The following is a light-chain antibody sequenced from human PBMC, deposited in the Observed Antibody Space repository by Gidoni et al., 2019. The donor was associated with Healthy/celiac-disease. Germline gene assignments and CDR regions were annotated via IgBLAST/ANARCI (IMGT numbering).Light chain of an antibody. V-gene: IGKV1-5*03. J-gene: IGKJ2*01. CDR3: QQYNSYPYT. CDR1: QSISSW. Sequence: DIQMTQSPSTLSASVGDRFTITCRASQSISSWLAWYQQKPGKAPKLLIYKASSLESGVPSRFSGSGSGTEFTLTISSRQPDDFATYYCQQYNSYPYTFGQGTKLEIK. CDR2: KAS.